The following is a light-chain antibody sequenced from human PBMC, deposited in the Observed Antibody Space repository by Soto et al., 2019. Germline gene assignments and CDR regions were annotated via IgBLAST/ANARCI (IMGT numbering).Light chain of an antibody. CDR3: QQYENLPT. V-gene: IGKV1-33*01. J-gene: IGKJ5*01. Sequence: DIQMTQSPSSLSASVGDRVTITCQASQNINNYLNWYQQKPGRAPKLLIYDASNLEAGVPSRVRGSGSGTDFTVTISRLQPEDIATYYCQQYENLPTFGQGTRLEIK. CDR2: DAS. CDR1: QNINNY.